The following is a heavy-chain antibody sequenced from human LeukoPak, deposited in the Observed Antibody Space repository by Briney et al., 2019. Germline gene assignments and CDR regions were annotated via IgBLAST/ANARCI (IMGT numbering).Heavy chain of an antibody. V-gene: IGHV3-21*01. CDR1: GFTFSSYS. CDR2: ISSSSSYI. Sequence: KSGGSLRLSCAASGFTFSSYSMNWVRQAPGKGLEWVSSISSSSSYIYYADSVKGRFTISRDNAKNSLYLQMNSLRAEDTAVHYCARATVARDTASDYWGQGTLVTVSS. CDR3: ARATVARDTASDY. D-gene: IGHD4-23*01. J-gene: IGHJ4*02.